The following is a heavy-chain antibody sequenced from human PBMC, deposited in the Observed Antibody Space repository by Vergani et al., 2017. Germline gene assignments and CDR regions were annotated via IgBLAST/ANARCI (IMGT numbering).Heavy chain of an antibody. V-gene: IGHV1-46*03. CDR2: INPSGDHT. J-gene: IGHJ4*02. CDR1: GYTFSNNY. Sequence: QVQVVQSGAEVKKSGASVKVSCKTSGYTFSNNYMHWVRQAPGQGLDWMGIINPSGDHTNYAQKFQGRVTMTRDTSTSTVYMELSSLRSEDTAIYYCARGDYGILTGYRYWGQGTLVTVSA. CDR3: ARGDYGILTGYRY. D-gene: IGHD3-9*01.